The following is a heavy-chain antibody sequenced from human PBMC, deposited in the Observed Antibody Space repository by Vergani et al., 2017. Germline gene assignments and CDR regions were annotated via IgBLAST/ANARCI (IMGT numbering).Heavy chain of an antibody. CDR1: GYSITSGYY. J-gene: IGHJ5*02. V-gene: IGHV4-38-2*01. Sequence: QVQLLESGPGLLKPSETLSLTCSVSGYSITSGYYWGWIRQPPGWGLEWIGSIYHTGSAYYNPSLKSRVTVSVDTSMNQVSLKLNSVTAADTAVYYCVRTVGFWFGETKDGGWVGPWGQGTLVTVTS. CDR3: VRTVGFWFGETKDGGWVGP. CDR2: IYHTGSA. D-gene: IGHD3-10*01.